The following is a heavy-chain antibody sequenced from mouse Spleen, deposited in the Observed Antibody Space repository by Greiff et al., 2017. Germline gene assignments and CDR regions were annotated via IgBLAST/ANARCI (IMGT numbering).Heavy chain of an antibody. J-gene: IGHJ4*01. Sequence: VKLVESGPGLVAPPQSLSITCTVSGFSLTSYGVHWVRQPPGKGLEWLVVIWSDGSTTYNSALKSRLSISKDNSKSQVFLKMNSLQTDDTAMYYCARKGGYDAYAMDYWGQGTSVTVSS. CDR2: IWSDGST. CDR3: ARKGGYDAYAMDY. V-gene: IGHV2-6*02. D-gene: IGHD2-2*01. CDR1: GFSLTSYG.